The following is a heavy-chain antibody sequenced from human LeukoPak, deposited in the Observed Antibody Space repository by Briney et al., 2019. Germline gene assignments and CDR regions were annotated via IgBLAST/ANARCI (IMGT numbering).Heavy chain of an antibody. CDR3: ARVAGYSSGWPEYYFDY. V-gene: IGHV3-30-3*01. CDR1: GFTFSSYA. Sequence: GGSLRLSCAASGFTFSSYAMHWVRQAPGKGLEWVAVISYDGSNKYYADSVKGRFTISRDNSKNTLYLQMNSLRAEDTDVYYCARVAGYSSGWPEYYFDYWGQGTLVTVSS. CDR2: ISYDGSNK. J-gene: IGHJ4*02. D-gene: IGHD6-19*01.